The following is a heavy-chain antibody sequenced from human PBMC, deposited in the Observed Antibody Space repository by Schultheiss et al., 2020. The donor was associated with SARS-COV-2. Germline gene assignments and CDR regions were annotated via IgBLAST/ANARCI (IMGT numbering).Heavy chain of an antibody. V-gene: IGHV1-69*13. Sequence: SVKVSCKASGGTFSSDAISWVRQAPGQGLEWMGGIIPIFGTANYAQKFQGRVTITADESTSTAYMELSSLTSEDTAVYYCAREALGLGCCSGYRCHWYFHLWGRVTLVKVSS. CDR1: GGTFSSDA. D-gene: IGHD2-15*01. J-gene: IGHJ2*01. CDR3: AREALGLGCCSGYRCHWYFHL. CDR2: IIPIFGTA.